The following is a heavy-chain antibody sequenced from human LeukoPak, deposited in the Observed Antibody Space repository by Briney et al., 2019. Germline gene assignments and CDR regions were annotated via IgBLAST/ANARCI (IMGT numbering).Heavy chain of an antibody. CDR3: ARGGDDILTGYDGYYYYGMDV. J-gene: IGHJ6*02. CDR2: ISAYNGNT. D-gene: IGHD3-9*01. Sequence: ASVKVSCKASGYTFTSYGISWVRQAPGQGLEWMGWISAYNGNTNYAQKLQGRVTMTTDTSTSTAYMELRSLRSDDTAVYYCARGGDDILTGYDGYYYYGMDVWGQGTTVTVSS. V-gene: IGHV1-18*01. CDR1: GYTFTSYG.